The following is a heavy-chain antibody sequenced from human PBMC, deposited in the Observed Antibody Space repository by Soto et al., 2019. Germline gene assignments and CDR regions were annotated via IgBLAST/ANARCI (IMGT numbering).Heavy chain of an antibody. CDR2: IDAGNGDT. CDR1: GYTFTYHG. J-gene: IGHJ4*02. CDR3: ARKGVVGSGYPLDY. Sequence: QVHLVQSGAEEKKPGDSVRVSCKASGYTFTYHGLHWVRQAPGQGLEWMGWIDAGNGDTKYSPQFQGRVTITRDTSATTAYMQLSSLTSEDTAVYYCARKGVVGSGYPLDYWGQGTLVIVSS. D-gene: IGHD3-22*01. V-gene: IGHV1-3*05.